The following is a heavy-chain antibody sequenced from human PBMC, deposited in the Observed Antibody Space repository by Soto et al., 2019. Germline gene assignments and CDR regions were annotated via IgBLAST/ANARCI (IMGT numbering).Heavy chain of an antibody. D-gene: IGHD1-1*01. J-gene: IGHJ4*02. CDR2: MNPNTGNS. V-gene: IGHV1-8*01. CDR3: ARRAETNGWNGFGADKYYFDF. CDR1: GYTFTSYD. Sequence: GASVKSCKASGYTFTSYDIYWVRQATGQGLEWMGWMNPNTGNSAYAQKFQGRVTVTSDTSINTVHMELSSLRSEDTAVYYCARRAETNGWNGFGADKYYFDFWGQGTLVTVSS.